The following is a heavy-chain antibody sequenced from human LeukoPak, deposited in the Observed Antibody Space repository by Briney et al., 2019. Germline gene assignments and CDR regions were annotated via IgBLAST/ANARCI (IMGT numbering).Heavy chain of an antibody. CDR3: AVLGYCSSTSCPWDYYYYYMDV. CDR1: GGTFSSYA. V-gene: IGHV1-69*13. J-gene: IGHJ6*03. CDR2: IIPVFGTA. D-gene: IGHD2-2*01. Sequence: ASVKVSCKASGGTFSSYAISWVRQAPGQGLEWMGGIIPVFGTANYAQKFQGRVTITADESTSTAYMELSSLRSEDTAVYYCAVLGYCSSTSCPWDYYYYYMDVWGKGTTVTVSS.